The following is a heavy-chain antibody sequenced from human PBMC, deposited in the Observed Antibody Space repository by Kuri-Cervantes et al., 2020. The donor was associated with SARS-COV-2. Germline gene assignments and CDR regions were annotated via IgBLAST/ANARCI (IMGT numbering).Heavy chain of an antibody. J-gene: IGHJ4*02. CDR2: IYHSGST. Sequence: SETLSLTCTVSGGSISSSSYYWGWIRQPPGKGLEWIGYIYHSGSTYYNPSLKSRVTISVDRSKNQFSLKLSSVTAADTAVYYCARDSKYSSSSSYFDSWGQGTLVTVSS. CDR1: GGSISSSSYY. D-gene: IGHD6-6*01. V-gene: IGHV4-39*07. CDR3: ARDSKYSSSSSYFDS.